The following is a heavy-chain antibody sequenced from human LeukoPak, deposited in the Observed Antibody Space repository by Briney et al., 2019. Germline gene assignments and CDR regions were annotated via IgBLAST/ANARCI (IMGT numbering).Heavy chain of an antibody. D-gene: IGHD4-11*01. J-gene: IGHJ6*02. V-gene: IGHV3-30*18. Sequence: PGGSLRLSCAASGFTFSRYNMHWVRQAPGKGLEWVAVISYDGSNKYYADSVKGRFTISRDNSKNTLYLQMNSLRAEDTAVYYCAKARLPNYYYYGMDVWGQGTTVTVSS. CDR2: ISYDGSNK. CDR1: GFTFSRYN. CDR3: AKARLPNYYYYGMDV.